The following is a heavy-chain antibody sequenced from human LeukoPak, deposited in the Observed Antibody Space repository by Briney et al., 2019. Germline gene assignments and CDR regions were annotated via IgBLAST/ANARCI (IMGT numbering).Heavy chain of an antibody. D-gene: IGHD3-10*01. V-gene: IGHV1-18*01. CDR3: ARDIRGYYYGSGSQAWYFDL. CDR1: GYTFTSYG. Sequence: GASVKVSCKASGYTFTSYGISWVRQAPGRGLEWMGWISAYNGNTNYAQKLQGRVTMTTDTSTSTAYMELRSLRSDDTAVYYCARDIRGYYYGSGSQAWYFDLWGRGTLVTVSS. J-gene: IGHJ2*01. CDR2: ISAYNGNT.